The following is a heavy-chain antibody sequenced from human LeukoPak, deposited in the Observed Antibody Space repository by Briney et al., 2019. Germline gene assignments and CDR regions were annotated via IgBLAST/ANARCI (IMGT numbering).Heavy chain of an antibody. J-gene: IGHJ4*02. CDR2: IRYDGSNK. CDR3: AKDLSSSSDLFEIFDY. D-gene: IGHD6-13*01. V-gene: IGHV3-30*02. CDR1: GFTFSSYG. Sequence: GGSLRLSCAASGFTFSSYGMHWVRQAPGKGLEWVAFIRYDGSNKYYADSVKGRFTISRDNSKNTLYLQMNSLRAEDTAVYYCAKDLSSSSDLFEIFDYWGQGTLVTVSS.